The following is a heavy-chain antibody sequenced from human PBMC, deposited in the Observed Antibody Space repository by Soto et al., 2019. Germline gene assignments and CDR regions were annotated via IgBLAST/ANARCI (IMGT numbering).Heavy chain of an antibody. CDR1: GGTFNTYT. V-gene: IGHV1-69*02. D-gene: IGHD2-2*01. Sequence: QVHLIQSGAEVKKPGSSVKVSCKAAGGTFNTYTLFWVRQAPGHGLEWMGRIIPMLPVTNSAQKFQGRLTVTAHKSTATAFMELTSLTSDDTAVYYCSIGSWSAETFDVWGQGTMVTVSS. CDR2: IIPMLPVT. CDR3: SIGSWSAETFDV. J-gene: IGHJ3*01.